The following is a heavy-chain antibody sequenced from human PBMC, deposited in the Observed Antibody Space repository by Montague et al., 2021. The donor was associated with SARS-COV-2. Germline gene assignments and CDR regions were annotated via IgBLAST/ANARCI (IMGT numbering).Heavy chain of an antibody. CDR3: ARGGRYFDWLLLPY. Sequence: SLRLSCAASGFNFTHYAMYWVRQAPGKGLDWVATISYDGTKTYYTDSVKGRFTIYRDNSKDTLRLQLSSLRLDDTAIYYCARGGRYFDWLLLPYWGQGALVTVSS. V-gene: IGHV3-30*04. CDR1: GFNFTHYA. CDR2: ISYDGTKT. J-gene: IGHJ4*02. D-gene: IGHD3-9*01.